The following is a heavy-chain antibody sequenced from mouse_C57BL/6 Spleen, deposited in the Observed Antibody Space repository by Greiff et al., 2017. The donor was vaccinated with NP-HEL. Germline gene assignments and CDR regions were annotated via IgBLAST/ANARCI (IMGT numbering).Heavy chain of an antibody. CDR1: GYTFTSYW. CDR3: ARAGSVLLRDGAMDY. Sequence: VQLQQPGAELAKPGASVKLSCKASGYTFTSYWMHWVKQRPGQGLEWIGYINPSGGYTKYNQKFKDKATLTADKSSSTAYMQLSSLTYEDAAVYYCARAGSVLLRDGAMDYWGQGTSVTVSS. CDR2: INPSGGYT. J-gene: IGHJ4*01. V-gene: IGHV1-7*01. D-gene: IGHD1-1*01.